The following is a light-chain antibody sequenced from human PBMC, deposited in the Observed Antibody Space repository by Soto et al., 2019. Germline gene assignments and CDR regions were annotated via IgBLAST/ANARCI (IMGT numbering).Light chain of an antibody. CDR3: QQTYNTPRT. V-gene: IGKV1-39*01. CDR1: QSISRY. Sequence: DIQMTQSPSSLSASVGDRVTITCRASQSISRYLNWYRQKPGKAPKLLIYAASDLQSGVPSTFSGSGSGTDFTLTINYLQPEDFATYYCQQTYNTPRTFGQGTKVEIK. J-gene: IGKJ1*01. CDR2: AAS.